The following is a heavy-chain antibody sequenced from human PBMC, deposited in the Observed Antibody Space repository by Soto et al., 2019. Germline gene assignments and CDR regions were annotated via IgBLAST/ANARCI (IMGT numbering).Heavy chain of an antibody. J-gene: IGHJ1*01. CDR1: GGTFSPFG. V-gene: IGHV1-69*13. CDR3: AREGSGYNF. D-gene: IGHD5-12*01. Sequence: SVKVSCKASGGTFSPFGISWVRQAPGQGLEWMGGIIPVFGRPNYAQRFRGRLTITADESTSTSYMELIDLGSEDTAVYYCAREGSGYNFWGQGTQVTVSS. CDR2: IIPVFGRP.